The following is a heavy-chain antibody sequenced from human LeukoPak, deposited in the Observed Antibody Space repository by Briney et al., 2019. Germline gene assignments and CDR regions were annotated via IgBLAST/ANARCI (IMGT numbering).Heavy chain of an antibody. CDR3: AKVRYYGSGRYFDY. J-gene: IGHJ4*02. CDR1: GFTFSSYA. V-gene: IGHV3-23*01. D-gene: IGHD3-10*01. Sequence: GGSLRLSCAASGFTFSSYAMSWVRQAPGKGLEWVSAISGSGGSTCYADSVKGRFTISRDNSKNTLYLQMNSLRAEDTAVYYCAKVRYYGSGRYFDYWGQGTLVTVSS. CDR2: ISGSGGST.